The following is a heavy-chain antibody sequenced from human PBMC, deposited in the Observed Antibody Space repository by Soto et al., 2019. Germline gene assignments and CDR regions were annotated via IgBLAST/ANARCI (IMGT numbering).Heavy chain of an antibody. J-gene: IGHJ4*02. Sequence: QVQLVESGGGVVQPGRSLRLSCAASGFSFSSYGMHWVRQAPGKGLEWVAGIWYDGSNKYHGDSAKGRFTISRDNSMNTLYLEMNSLRAEDTAVYYCARVSGAGYYDRTCYFDYWGQGTLVTVSS. D-gene: IGHD3-22*01. CDR3: ARVSGAGYYDRTCYFDY. CDR1: GFSFSSYG. V-gene: IGHV3-33*01. CDR2: IWYDGSNK.